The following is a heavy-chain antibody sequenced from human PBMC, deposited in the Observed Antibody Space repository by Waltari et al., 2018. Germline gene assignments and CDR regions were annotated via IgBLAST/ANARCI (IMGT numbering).Heavy chain of an antibody. D-gene: IGHD1-26*01. CDR3: AREARVGASASGGY. V-gene: IGHV4-39*07. CDR1: GGSISTSNYY. Sequence: QLQLQESGPRLVKPSETLSLTCTVSGGSISTSNYYWGWVRQPPGKGLEWIATIYYNGATQYNPSLKSRVTISIDTSKNQCSRKLTAVTAADTAVYYCAREARVGASASGGYWGQGTLVTVSS. CDR2: IYYNGAT. J-gene: IGHJ4*02.